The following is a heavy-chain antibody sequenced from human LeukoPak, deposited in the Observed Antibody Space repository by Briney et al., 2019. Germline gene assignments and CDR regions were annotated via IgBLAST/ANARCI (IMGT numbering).Heavy chain of an antibody. CDR3: ATRSSGHDY. CDR1: AGSISSSNYY. CDR2: IPYSGTT. D-gene: IGHD6-19*01. V-gene: IGHV4-39*07. Sequence: SETLSLTCTVSAGSISSSNYYWGWIRQPPGKGLEWIGSIPYSGTTYYNPSLKSRVTISVGTSKNQFSLKLSSVTATDTAVYYCATRSSGHDYWGQGTLVTVSS. J-gene: IGHJ4*02.